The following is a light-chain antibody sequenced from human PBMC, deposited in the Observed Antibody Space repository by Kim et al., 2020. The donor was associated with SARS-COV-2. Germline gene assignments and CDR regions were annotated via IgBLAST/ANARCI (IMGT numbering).Light chain of an antibody. CDR2: YDS. CDR1: NIGSKR. CDR3: QVWDSSSDHVV. V-gene: IGLV3-21*04. J-gene: IGLJ2*01. Sequence: APGKTARITGGGNNIGSKRVHWYQQKPGQAPVLVIYYDSDRPAGIPERFSGSNSGNTATLTISRVEAGDEADYYCQVWDSSSDHVVFGVGTQLTVL.